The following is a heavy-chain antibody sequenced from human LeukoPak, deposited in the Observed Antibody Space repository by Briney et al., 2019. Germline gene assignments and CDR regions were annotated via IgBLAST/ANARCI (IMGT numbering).Heavy chain of an antibody. D-gene: IGHD3-10*02. Sequence: GGSLRLSCAASGFTFSNMNWVRQAPGKGLEWVSSITSGSSYRFYADSVKGRFTISRDNAKNSLYLQMNSLRAEDTAVYYCAELGITMIGGVWGKGTTVTISS. CDR2: ITSGSSYR. CDR1: GFTFSN. V-gene: IGHV3-21*01. J-gene: IGHJ6*04. CDR3: AELGITMIGGV.